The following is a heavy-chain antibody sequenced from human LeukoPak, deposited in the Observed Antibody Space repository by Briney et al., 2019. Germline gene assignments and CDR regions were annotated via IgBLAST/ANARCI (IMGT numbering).Heavy chain of an antibody. CDR1: GFIVSSNY. Sequence: PGGSLRLSCAASGFIVSSNYMSWVRQAPGKGLEWVSYISSSGSTIYYADSVKGRFTISRDNAKNSLYLQMNSLRAEDTAVYYCAREEGRDGYKSDYWGQGTLVTVSS. D-gene: IGHD5-24*01. V-gene: IGHV3-11*01. CDR3: AREEGRDGYKSDY. CDR2: ISSSGSTI. J-gene: IGHJ4*02.